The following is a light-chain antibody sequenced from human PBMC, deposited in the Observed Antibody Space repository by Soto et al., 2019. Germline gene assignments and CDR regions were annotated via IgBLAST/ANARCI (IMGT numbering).Light chain of an antibody. V-gene: IGLV2-8*01. CDR3: SSYAGRNNLV. CDR1: SSDVGGYNF. J-gene: IGLJ3*02. Sequence: QSALTQPPSASGSPGQSVTISCTGNSSDVGGYNFVSWYQQHPGKAPKLMIYEVSQRPSGVSDRFSGSKSGNTASLTVSGLQAEDEADYYCSSYAGRNNLVFGGGTKVTVL. CDR2: EVS.